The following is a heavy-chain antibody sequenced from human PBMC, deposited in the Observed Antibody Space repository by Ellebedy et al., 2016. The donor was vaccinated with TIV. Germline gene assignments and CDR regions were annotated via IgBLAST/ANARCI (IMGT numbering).Heavy chain of an antibody. J-gene: IGHJ6*02. D-gene: IGHD2-8*01. CDR2: SNWNGRST. CDR3: ARDLYYGIDF. Sequence: GGSLRLSCAASGFAFADYGMSWVRQVPGKGLEWVCGSNWNGRSTGYADSVKGRFTISRENAKNTLYLQMNSLRADDTAVYYCARDLYYGIDFWGQGTTVTVSS. CDR1: GFAFADYG. V-gene: IGHV3-20*04.